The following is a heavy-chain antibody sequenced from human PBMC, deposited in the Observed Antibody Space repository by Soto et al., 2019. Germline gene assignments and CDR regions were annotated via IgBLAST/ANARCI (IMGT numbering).Heavy chain of an antibody. Sequence: LSLTCAVYGGSFSGYYWTWIRQSPEKGLEWIGEVNHSGTTYYNPSLKTRVTISVHTPKNQFSLKMSSVTAADTAVYYCARGIGYCSSINCYSSRRLRFDSWGQGTLVTVSS. V-gene: IGHV4-34*01. CDR3: ARGIGYCSSINCYSSRRLRFDS. J-gene: IGHJ4*02. D-gene: IGHD2-2*01. CDR2: VNHSGTT. CDR1: GGSFSGYY.